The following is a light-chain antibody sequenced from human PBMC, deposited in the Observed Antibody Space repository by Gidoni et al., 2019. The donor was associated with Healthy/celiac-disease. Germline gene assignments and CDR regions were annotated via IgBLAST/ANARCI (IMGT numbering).Light chain of an antibody. CDR1: QSISSH. Sequence: DIQMTQSPSSLSASEGDRVTITCRASQSISSHLTLYQQIPWKAPKLLIYAASSLQSGVPSRFSVSGSGTDFTLTISSLQPEDFATYYCQQSYSTPRTFGQGTKVEIK. V-gene: IGKV1-39*01. J-gene: IGKJ1*01. CDR2: AAS. CDR3: QQSYSTPRT.